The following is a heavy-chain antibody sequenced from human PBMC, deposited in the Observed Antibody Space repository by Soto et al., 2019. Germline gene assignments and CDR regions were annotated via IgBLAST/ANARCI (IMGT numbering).Heavy chain of an antibody. Sequence: QVQLVESGGGVVQPGRSLRLSCAASGSPFSSYAMHWVRQAPGKGLEWVAFISYDGSNKYYADSVTGRFTISRDNSKNTLYLQMNTLSAGDRAVYYCVRGDGHTYGTVFAYGGKGPLVPVPA. CDR2: ISYDGSNK. CDR3: VRGDGHTYGTVFAY. V-gene: IGHV3-30-3*01. CDR1: GSPFSSYA. J-gene: IGHJ4*02. D-gene: IGHD3-16*01.